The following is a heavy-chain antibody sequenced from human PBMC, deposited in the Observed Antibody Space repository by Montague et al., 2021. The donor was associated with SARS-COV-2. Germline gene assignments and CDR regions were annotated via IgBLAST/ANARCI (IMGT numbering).Heavy chain of an antibody. J-gene: IGHJ3*02. CDR2: INHGGST. CDR1: GTSFSGYY. V-gene: IGHV4-34*01. D-gene: IGHD1-1*01. CDR3: ATTPKRDTWLSDAFDI. Sequence: SETLSLTCAVHGTSFSGYYWNWIRQPPGKGLEWIGEINHGGSTKYSPSLKSRLTISADTSKNQFSLKLSSVTAADTAVYYCATTPKRDTWLSDAFDIWGQGTMVTVSS.